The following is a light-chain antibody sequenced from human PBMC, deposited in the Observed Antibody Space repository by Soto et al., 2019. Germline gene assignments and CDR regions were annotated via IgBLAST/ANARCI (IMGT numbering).Light chain of an antibody. CDR1: QRVSSY. Sequence: EIGLTQSPATLSLAPGGRVTLSCRASQRVSSYLAWYQQQPGQAPRLLIYDASNMATGIPARFSGSGSGTDFTLTIRSLEPEDFAVYYCQQRFSWPPLTFGGGTKVEIK. CDR3: QQRFSWPPLT. J-gene: IGKJ4*01. CDR2: DAS. V-gene: IGKV3-11*01.